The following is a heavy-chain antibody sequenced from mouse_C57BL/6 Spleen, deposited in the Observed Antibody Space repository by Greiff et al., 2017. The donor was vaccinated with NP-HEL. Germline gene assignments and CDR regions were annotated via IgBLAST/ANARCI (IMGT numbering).Heavy chain of an antibody. CDR1: GYTFTDYN. V-gene: IGHV1-18*01. CDR3: ARRVTGGCYFEV. Sequence: VQLQQSGPELVKPGASVKLPCTASGYTFTDYNMAWVKQSHGKSLEWIGAINPNNGGTNYNQRLKGKATLTVDKSYSTAYMELRSLTSEDTAVYYCARRVTGGCYFEVWGTGTTVTVA. J-gene: IGHJ1*03. CDR2: INPNNGGT. D-gene: IGHD2-12*01.